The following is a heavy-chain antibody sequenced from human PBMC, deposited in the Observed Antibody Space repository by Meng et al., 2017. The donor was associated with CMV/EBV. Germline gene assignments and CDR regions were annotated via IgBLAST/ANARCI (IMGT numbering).Heavy chain of an antibody. V-gene: IGHV1-2*02. J-gene: IGHJ5*02. CDR2: INPNSGGT. Sequence: QVALVTLGVEVKKPVDSVKVSCKASGYTFTGYYMHWVRQAPGQGLEWMGWINPNSGGTNYAQKFQGRVTMTRDTSISTAYMELSRLRSDDTAVYYCARGPLGEYSNYDAPWGQGTLVTVSS. CDR1: GYTFTGYY. D-gene: IGHD4-11*01. CDR3: ARGPLGEYSNYDAP.